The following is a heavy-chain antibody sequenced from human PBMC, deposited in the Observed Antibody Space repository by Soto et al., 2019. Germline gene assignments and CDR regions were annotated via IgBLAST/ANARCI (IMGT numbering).Heavy chain of an antibody. CDR1: GGSISNGGNY. CDR3: ARGQITDYHSSTYFALRGDFDY. Sequence: QVQLRESGPGLVRPSETLSLKCTVAGGSISNGGNYWSWIRPHPGKGLECIGYIYYTGSTYYNPSLKSRVTLSVDTSENQFSLKLTSGTAADTAVYYCARGQITDYHSSTYFALRGDFDYWGQGSLVTVSS. D-gene: IGHD3-22*01. CDR2: IYYTGST. J-gene: IGHJ4*02. V-gene: IGHV4-31*03.